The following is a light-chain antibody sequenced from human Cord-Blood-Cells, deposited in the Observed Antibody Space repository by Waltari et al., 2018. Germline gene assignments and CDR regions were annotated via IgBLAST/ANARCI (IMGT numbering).Light chain of an antibody. J-gene: IGLJ1*01. V-gene: IGLV3-21*04. CDR2: YYS. CDR3: QVWDSSSDHYV. CDR1: NIGSKS. Sequence: SYVLTQPPSVSVAPGKTARITCGGNNIGSKSVHWYQQKPGQAPVLVIYYYSDRPSGIPERFSGSDSGNPATLTISRVEAGDEAYYYCQVWDSSSDHYVFGTGTKVTVL.